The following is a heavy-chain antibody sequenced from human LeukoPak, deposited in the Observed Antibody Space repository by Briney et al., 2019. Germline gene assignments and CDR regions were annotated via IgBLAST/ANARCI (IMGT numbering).Heavy chain of an antibody. D-gene: IGHD1-14*01. CDR2: IIPIFGTA. CDR3: ARGLTGAFDI. V-gene: IGHV1-69*13. J-gene: IGHJ3*02. Sequence: RASVKVSCKASGGTFSSYAISWVRQAPGQGLEWMGGIIPIFGTANYAQKFQGRVTITADESTSTAYVELSSLRSEDTAVYYCARGLTGAFDIWGRGTMVTVSS. CDR1: GGTFSSYA.